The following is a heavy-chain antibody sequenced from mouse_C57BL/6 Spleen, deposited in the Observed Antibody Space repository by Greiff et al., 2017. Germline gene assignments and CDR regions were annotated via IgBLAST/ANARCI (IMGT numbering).Heavy chain of an antibody. V-gene: IGHV5-16*01. CDR1: GFTFSDYY. CDR3: ARGGFWDGPVGYAMDY. CDR2: INYDGSST. Sequence: EVHLVESEGGLVQPGSSMKLSCTASGFTFSDYYMAWVRQVPEKGLEWVANINYDGSSTYYLDSLKSRFIISRDNAKNILYLQMSSLKSEDTATYYCARGGFWDGPVGYAMDYWGQGTSVTVSS. J-gene: IGHJ4*01. D-gene: IGHD4-1*01.